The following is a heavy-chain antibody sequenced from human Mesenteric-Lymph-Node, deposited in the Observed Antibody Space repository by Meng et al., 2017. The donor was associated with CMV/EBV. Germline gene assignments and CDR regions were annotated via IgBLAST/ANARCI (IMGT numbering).Heavy chain of an antibody. D-gene: IGHD7-27*01. CDR1: GFTFSSYA. J-gene: IGHJ3*02. CDR2: ISYDGSNK. V-gene: IGHV3-30-3*01. CDR3: ARAIPAGDSAFDI. Sequence: GGPLRLSCAASGFTFSSYAMHWVRQAPGKGLEWVAVISYDGSNKYYADSVKGRFTISRDNSKNTLYLQMNSLRAEDTAVYYCARAIPAGDSAFDIWGQGTMVTVSS.